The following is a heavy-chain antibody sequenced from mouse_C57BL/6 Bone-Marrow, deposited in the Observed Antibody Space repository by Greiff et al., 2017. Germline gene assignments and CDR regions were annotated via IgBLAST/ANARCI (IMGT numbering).Heavy chain of an antibody. CDR3: ARDRVTTPQAWFAY. J-gene: IGHJ3*01. D-gene: IGHD2-5*01. CDR2: ISDGGSYT. Sequence: EVNVVESGGGLVKPGGSLKLSCAASGFTFSSYAMSWVRQTPEKRLEWVATISDGGSYTYYPDNVKGRFTISRDNAKNNLYLQMSHLTSEDTAMYYCARDRVTTPQAWFAYWGQGTLVTVSA. CDR1: GFTFSSYA. V-gene: IGHV5-4*01.